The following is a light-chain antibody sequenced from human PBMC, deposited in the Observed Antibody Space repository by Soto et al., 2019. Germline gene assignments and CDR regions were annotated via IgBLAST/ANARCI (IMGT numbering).Light chain of an antibody. CDR2: DAS. CDR3: QQRSNWPPLT. V-gene: IGKV3-11*01. J-gene: IGKJ4*01. CDR1: QSVSSY. Sequence: EIVLTQSPATLSLSPGERXXLSCXASQSVSSYLAWYQQKPGQAPRLLIYDASNRATGIPARFSGSGSGTDFTLTISSLEPEDFAVYXCQQRSNWPPLTFGGGTKVEIK.